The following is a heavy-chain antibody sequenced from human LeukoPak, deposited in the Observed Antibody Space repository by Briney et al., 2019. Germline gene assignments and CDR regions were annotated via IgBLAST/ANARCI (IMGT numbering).Heavy chain of an antibody. CDR2: IIPILGIA. J-gene: IGHJ4*01. CDR3: ANEPYYYGSGSYYNHPFDY. V-gene: IGHV1-69*04. Sequence: ASVKVSCKASGGTFSSYAISWVRQAPGQGLEWMGRIIPILGIANYAQKFQGRVTIAADKSTSTAYMELSSLRSEDTAVYYCANEPYYYGSGSYYNHPFDYWGQEPWSPSPQ. CDR1: GGTFSSYA. D-gene: IGHD3-10*01.